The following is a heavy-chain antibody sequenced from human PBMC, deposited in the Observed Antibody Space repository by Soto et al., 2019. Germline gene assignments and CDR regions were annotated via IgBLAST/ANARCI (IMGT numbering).Heavy chain of an antibody. J-gene: IGHJ6*02. V-gene: IGHV4-61*01. D-gene: IGHD6-13*01. CDR3: ARDRRGRADGFIYYYGREV. CDR2: IFDAATA. Sequence: QVQLQESGPGLMKPSGTLSLICSVSGESVGRGTNYWSWVRQAPGRGQEWIGYIFDAATAIYNPSFESRVSISLDAAKNQVSLKLTSVSAADTALYYCARDRRGRADGFIYYYGREVWGQGTSVTVSS. CDR1: GESVGRGTNY.